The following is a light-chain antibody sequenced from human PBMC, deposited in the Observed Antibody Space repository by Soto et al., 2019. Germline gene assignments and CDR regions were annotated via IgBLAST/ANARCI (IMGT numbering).Light chain of an antibody. CDR2: LNSDGSH. Sequence: QLVLTQSPSASASLGASVKLTCTLSSGHSNYAIAWHQQQPEKGPRYLMKLNSDGSHTKGDGIPDRFSGSRSGAERYLTISSLQYEDEADYYCPTWDTGIQVFGGGTKVTVL. CDR3: PTWDTGIQV. CDR1: SGHSNYA. J-gene: IGLJ3*02. V-gene: IGLV4-69*01.